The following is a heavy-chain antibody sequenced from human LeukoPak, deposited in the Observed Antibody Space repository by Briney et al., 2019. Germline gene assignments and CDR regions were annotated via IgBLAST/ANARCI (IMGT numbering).Heavy chain of an antibody. V-gene: IGHV1-69*05. CDR2: IIPIFGTA. CDR3: ARDGGDDYGDLLI. Sequence: GASVKVSCKASGYTFTGYYMHWVRQAPGQGLEWMGGIIPIFGTANYAQKFQGRVTITTDESTSTAYMELSSLRSEDTAVYYCARDGGDDYGDLLIWGQGTMVTVSS. J-gene: IGHJ3*02. CDR1: GYTFTGYY. D-gene: IGHD4-17*01.